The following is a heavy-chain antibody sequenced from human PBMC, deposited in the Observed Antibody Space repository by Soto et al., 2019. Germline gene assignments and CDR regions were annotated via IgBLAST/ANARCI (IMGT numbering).Heavy chain of an antibody. Sequence: GGSLRLSCAASGFTFSSYAMHWVRQAPGKGLEWVAVISYDGSNKYYADSVKGRFTISRDNSKNTLYLQMNSLRAEDTAVYYCARDVPVLYIAGIDYWGQGTLVTVSS. CDR3: ARDVPVLYIAGIDY. CDR1: GFTFSSYA. J-gene: IGHJ4*02. D-gene: IGHD6-13*01. CDR2: ISYDGSNK. V-gene: IGHV3-30-3*01.